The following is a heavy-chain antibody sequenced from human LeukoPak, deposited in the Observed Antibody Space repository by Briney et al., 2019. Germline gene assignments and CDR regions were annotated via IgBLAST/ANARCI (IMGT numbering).Heavy chain of an antibody. Sequence: RSLRLSCAASGFTFSSYSMNWVRQAPGKGLEWVSYISSSNSTIYYADSVKGRFTISRDNAKNSLYLQMNSLRDEDTAVYYCARDDITAMELDYWGQGTLVTVSS. CDR1: GFTFSSYS. J-gene: IGHJ4*02. CDR2: ISSSNSTI. CDR3: ARDDITAMELDY. V-gene: IGHV3-48*02. D-gene: IGHD5-18*01.